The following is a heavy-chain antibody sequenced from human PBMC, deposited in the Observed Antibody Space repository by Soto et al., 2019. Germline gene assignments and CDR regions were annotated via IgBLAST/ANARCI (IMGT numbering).Heavy chain of an antibody. CDR1: GFTFDDYA. CDR3: AKGTTVHFSPYYDFWSGYSTYSYYYGMDV. V-gene: IGHV3-9*01. D-gene: IGHD3-3*01. Sequence: GGSLRLSCAASGFTFDDYAMHWVRQAPGKGLEWVSGISWNSGSIGYADSVKGRFTISRDNAKNSLYLQMNSLRDEDTALYYCAKGTTVHFSPYYDFWSGYSTYSYYYGMDVWGQGTTVTVSS. CDR2: ISWNSGSI. J-gene: IGHJ6*02.